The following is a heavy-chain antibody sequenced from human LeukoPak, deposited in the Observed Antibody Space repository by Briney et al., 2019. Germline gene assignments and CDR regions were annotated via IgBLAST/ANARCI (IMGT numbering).Heavy chain of an antibody. CDR2: ISGSGGST. J-gene: IGHJ6*02. CDR1: GFTFSSYA. V-gene: IGHV3-23*01. D-gene: IGHD2-2*01. CDR3: AREGYCSSTSCYYYYGMDV. Sequence: GGSLRLSCAASGFTFSSYAMSWVRQAPGKGLEWVSAISGSGGSTYYADSVKGRFTVSRDNSKNTLYLQMNSLRAEDTVVYYCAREGYCSSTSCYYYYGMDVWGQGTTVTVSS.